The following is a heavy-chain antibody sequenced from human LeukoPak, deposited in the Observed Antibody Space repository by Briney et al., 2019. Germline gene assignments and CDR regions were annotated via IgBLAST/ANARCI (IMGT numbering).Heavy chain of an antibody. CDR2: IYYSGST. CDR1: GGSISSSSYY. D-gene: IGHD1-26*01. CDR3: ASDAKYSGSYFRYYYMDV. J-gene: IGHJ6*03. V-gene: IGHV4-61*05. Sequence: SETLSPTCTVSGGSISSSSYYWGWIRQPPGKGLEWIGYIYYSGSTNYNPSLKSRVTISVDTSKNQFSLKLSSVTAADTAVYYCASDAKYSGSYFRYYYMDVWGKGTTVTVSS.